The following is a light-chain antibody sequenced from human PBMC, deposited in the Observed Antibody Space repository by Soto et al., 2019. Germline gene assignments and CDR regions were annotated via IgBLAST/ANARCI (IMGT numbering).Light chain of an antibody. J-gene: IGLJ2*01. V-gene: IGLV2-8*01. Sequence: QSALTQPPSASGSPGQSVTSSCTGTSSDGGGYNYVSWYQQHPGKAPKLMIYEVSKRPSGVPDRFSGSKSGNTASLTVSGLQAEDEADYYCSSYAGSNNLVFGGGTKVTVL. CDR1: SSDGGGYNY. CDR3: SSYAGSNNLV. CDR2: EVS.